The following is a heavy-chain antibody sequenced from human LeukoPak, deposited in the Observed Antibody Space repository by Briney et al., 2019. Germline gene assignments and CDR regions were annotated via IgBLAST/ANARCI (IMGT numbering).Heavy chain of an antibody. CDR3: ARVRTGRGGRYYFDY. J-gene: IGHJ4*02. V-gene: IGHV3-48*01. D-gene: IGHD3-10*01. CDR1: GFTFSSYA. Sequence: GGSLRLSCAASGFTFSSYAMHWVRQAPGKGLEWVSYIRSSSTTIYYADSVKGRFTISRDNAKNSLYLQMNSLRAEDTAVYYCARVRTGRGGRYYFDYWGQGTLVTVSS. CDR2: IRSSSTTI.